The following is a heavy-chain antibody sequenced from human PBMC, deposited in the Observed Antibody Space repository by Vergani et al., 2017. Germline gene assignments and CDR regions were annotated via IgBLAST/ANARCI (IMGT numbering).Heavy chain of an antibody. D-gene: IGHD2-21*02. V-gene: IGHV4-39*01. CDR3: ARVGHLVAVTGEGPSLDL. Sequence: QLQLQESGPGLLKPSETLSLTCSVSGTSISGSSDYWGWIRQPPGKGLEWIGSIFYTGTSYYNPSLESRATNSVDTSKNQFSLKLKSVTAADTAVYYCARVGHLVAVTGEGPSLDLWGRGTLVTVSS. CDR2: IFYTGTS. J-gene: IGHJ2*01. CDR1: GTSISGSSDY.